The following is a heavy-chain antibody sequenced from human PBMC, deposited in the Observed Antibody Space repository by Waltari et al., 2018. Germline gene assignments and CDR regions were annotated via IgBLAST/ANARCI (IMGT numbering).Heavy chain of an antibody. CDR2: INTGNGNR. Sequence: QVQLVQSGAEVKKPGASVKVSCMASGYPFSTYAIHWVRQAPGQRPEWMGWINTGNGNREYSQEFQGRVTISRDTAASTVYMELSSLRSEDMAVYYCARANLFRSRGLTFDIWGQGTMVTVSS. V-gene: IGHV1-3*03. CDR3: ARANLFRSRGLTFDI. J-gene: IGHJ3*02. CDR1: GYPFSTYA. D-gene: IGHD3-3*01.